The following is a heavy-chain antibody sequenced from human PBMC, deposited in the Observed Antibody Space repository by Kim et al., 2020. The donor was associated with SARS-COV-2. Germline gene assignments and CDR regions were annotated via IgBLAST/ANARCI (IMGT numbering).Heavy chain of an antibody. V-gene: IGHV3-30-3*01. CDR3: KRDYYDSSGYYSRDY. CDR1: GFTFSSYA. D-gene: IGHD3-22*01. Sequence: GGSLRLSCAASGFTFSSYAMHWVRQAPGKGLESVAVISYDGSNKYYADSVKGRFTISRDNSKNTLYLQMNSLRAEDTAVYYCKRDYYDSSGYYSRDYWGQGTPVTVSS. J-gene: IGHJ4*02. CDR2: ISYDGSNK.